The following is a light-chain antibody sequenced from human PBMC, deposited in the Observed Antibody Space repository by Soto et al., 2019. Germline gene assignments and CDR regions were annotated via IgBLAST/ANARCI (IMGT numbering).Light chain of an antibody. CDR3: KQYYDCPIT. CDR1: QYINTR. V-gene: IGKV3D-15*01. J-gene: IGKJ5*01. Sequence: EIVLTQSPAALCSFPGDRVRLSCRASQYINTRLAWYQHRPGQHHRLLIYQTSIRAAGIPDRFSASGSGTDITLTISRLQPEDFAIYYCKQYYDCPITFGPGTRLGI. CDR2: QTS.